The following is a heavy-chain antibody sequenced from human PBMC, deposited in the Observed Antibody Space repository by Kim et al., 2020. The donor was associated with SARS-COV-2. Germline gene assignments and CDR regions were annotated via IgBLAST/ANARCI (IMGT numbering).Heavy chain of an antibody. CDR2: IYHSGST. J-gene: IGHJ5*02. V-gene: IGHV4-4*02. Sequence: SETLSLTCAVSGGSISSSNWWSWVRQPPGKGLEWIGEIYHSGSTNYNPSLKSRVTISVDKSKNQFSLKLSSVTAADTAVYYCARLSESDFWSGYSQNWFDPWGQGTLVTVSS. CDR3: ARLSESDFWSGYSQNWFDP. CDR1: GGSISSSNW. D-gene: IGHD3-3*01.